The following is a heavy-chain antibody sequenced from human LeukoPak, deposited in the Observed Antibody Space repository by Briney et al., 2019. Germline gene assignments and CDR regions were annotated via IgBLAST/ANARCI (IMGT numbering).Heavy chain of an antibody. V-gene: IGHV3-21*01. CDR1: GLTFSSYS. CDR3: ARDAEYSTGAFDI. CDR2: ISSSSSYI. D-gene: IGHD6-25*01. Sequence: GGSLRLSCAASGLTFSSYSMNWVRQAPGKGLEWVSSISSSSSYIYYADSVKGRFTISRDNAKNSLYLQMNSLRAEDTAVYYCARDAEYSTGAFDIWGQGTMVTVSS. J-gene: IGHJ3*02.